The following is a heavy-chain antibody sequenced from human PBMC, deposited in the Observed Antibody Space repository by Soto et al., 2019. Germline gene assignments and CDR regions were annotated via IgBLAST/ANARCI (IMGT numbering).Heavy chain of an antibody. V-gene: IGHV6-1*01. CDR3: VRTVGWLDP. J-gene: IGHJ5*02. D-gene: IGHD2-15*01. CDR1: GDSVSSNSAA. Sequence: SQTLSLTCAISGDSVSSNSAAWNWIRQSPSRGLEWLGRTYYRSKWYKEYAASVRSRITINPDTSKNQFSLQLNSVSPEDTAVYYCVRTVGWLDPWGQGILVTVSS. CDR2: TYYRSKWYK.